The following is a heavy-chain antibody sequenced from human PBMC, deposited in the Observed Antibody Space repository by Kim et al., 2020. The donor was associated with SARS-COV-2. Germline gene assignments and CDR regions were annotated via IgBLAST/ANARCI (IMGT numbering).Heavy chain of an antibody. Sequence: STNHNHSLKSRVTISIDTSKNQFSLKLSSGTAADTAVYYCARGRDGYNYWGQGTLVTVSS. D-gene: IGHD5-12*01. CDR3: ARGRDGYNY. CDR2: ST. J-gene: IGHJ4*02. V-gene: IGHV4-59*09.